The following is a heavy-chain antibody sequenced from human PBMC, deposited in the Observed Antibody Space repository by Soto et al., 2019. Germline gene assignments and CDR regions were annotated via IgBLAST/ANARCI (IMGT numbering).Heavy chain of an antibody. V-gene: IGHV4-59*01. CDR1: GGFISSYY. Sequence: SETLSLTCTVSGGFISSYYWSWIRQPPGKGLEWIGYIYYSGSTNYNPSLKSRVTISVDTSKNQFSLKLSSVTAADTAVYYCARDADGIADAFDIWGQGTMVTVSS. D-gene: IGHD2-21*01. CDR3: ARDADGIADAFDI. CDR2: IYYSGST. J-gene: IGHJ3*02.